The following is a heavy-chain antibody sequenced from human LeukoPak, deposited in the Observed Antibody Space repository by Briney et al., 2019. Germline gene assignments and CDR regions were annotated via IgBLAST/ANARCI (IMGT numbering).Heavy chain of an antibody. CDR3: ARGRHEGIAAFFDY. V-gene: IGHV3-30*03. CDR1: GSTFSSYG. J-gene: IGHJ4*02. D-gene: IGHD6-13*01. CDR2: ISYDGSNK. Sequence: GRSLRLSCAASGSTFSSYGMHWVRQAPGKGLEWVAVISYDGSNKCYADSVKGRFTISRDNSKNTLYLQMNSLRAEDTAVYYCARGRHEGIAAFFDYWGQGTLVTVSS.